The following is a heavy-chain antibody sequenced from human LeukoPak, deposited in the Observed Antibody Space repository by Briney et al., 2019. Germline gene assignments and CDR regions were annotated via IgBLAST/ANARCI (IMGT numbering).Heavy chain of an antibody. V-gene: IGHV4-34*01. D-gene: IGHD3-10*01. Sequence: PSETLSLTCAVYGGSFSGYYWSWIRQPPGKGLEWIGEINHSGSTNYNPSLKSRVTISVDTSKNQFSLQLNSVTPEDTAVYYCARAVQRDYYGSGGLDYWGQGTLVTVSS. CDR1: GGSFSGYY. J-gene: IGHJ4*02. CDR3: ARAVQRDYYGSGGLDY. CDR2: INHSGST.